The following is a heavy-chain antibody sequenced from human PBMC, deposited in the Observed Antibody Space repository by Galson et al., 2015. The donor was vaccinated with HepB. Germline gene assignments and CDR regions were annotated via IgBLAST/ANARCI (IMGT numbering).Heavy chain of an antibody. CDR1: GFTFGDYA. V-gene: IGHV3-49*04. D-gene: IGHD6-13*01. CDR2: IRTKAYGGTT. CDR3: SRGQPGIAAAGAYFQY. J-gene: IGHJ1*01. Sequence: SLRLSCAASGFTFGDYAMSWVRQAPGKGLEWVGFIRTKAYGGTTEYAASVKGRFIISRDDSKSIAYLQMNSLKTEDTAVYYCSRGQPGIAAAGAYFQYWGQGTLVTVSS.